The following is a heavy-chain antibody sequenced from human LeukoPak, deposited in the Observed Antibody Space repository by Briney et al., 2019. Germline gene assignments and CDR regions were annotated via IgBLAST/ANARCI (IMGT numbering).Heavy chain of an antibody. Sequence: SETLSLTCTVSGDSIDSYYWSWIRQPPGKGLEWIGEINHSGSTNYNPSLKSRVTISVDTSKNQFSLKLSSVTAADTAVYYCARGRKAMVRGVIIWYFDLWGRGTLVTVSS. D-gene: IGHD3-10*01. CDR2: INHSGST. J-gene: IGHJ2*01. V-gene: IGHV4-34*01. CDR1: GDSIDSYY. CDR3: ARGRKAMVRGVIIWYFDL.